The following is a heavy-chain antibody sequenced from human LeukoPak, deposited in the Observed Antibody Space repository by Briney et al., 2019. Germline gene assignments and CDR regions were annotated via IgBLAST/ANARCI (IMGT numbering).Heavy chain of an antibody. V-gene: IGHV1-8*01. D-gene: IGHD3-22*01. CDR1: GYTSTSYD. CDR3: ARAYYDSSGYYYSLYYYMDV. J-gene: IGHJ6*03. Sequence: GASVKVSCKASGYTSTSYDINWVRQATGQGLEWMGWMNPNSGNTGYAQKFQGRVTMTRNTSISTAYMELSSLRSEDTAVYYCARAYYDSSGYYYSLYYYMDVWGKGTTVTVSS. CDR2: MNPNSGNT.